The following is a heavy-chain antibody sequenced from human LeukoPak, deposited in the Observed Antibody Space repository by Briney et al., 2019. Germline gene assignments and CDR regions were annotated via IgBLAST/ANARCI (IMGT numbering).Heavy chain of an antibody. CDR2: ISGSGGST. D-gene: IGHD6-19*01. CDR3: AKDILTGIAVADVFDY. CDR1: GFTFSSYA. Sequence: PGGSLRLSCAASGFTFSSYAMSWVRRAPGKGLEWVSAISGSGGSTYYADSVKGRFTISRDNSKNTLYLQMNSLRAEDTAVYYCAKDILTGIAVADVFDYWGQGTLVTVSS. V-gene: IGHV3-23*01. J-gene: IGHJ4*02.